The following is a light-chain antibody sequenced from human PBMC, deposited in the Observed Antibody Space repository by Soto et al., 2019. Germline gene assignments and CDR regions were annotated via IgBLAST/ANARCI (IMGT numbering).Light chain of an antibody. CDR2: AAS. Sequence: DIQMTQSPSSLSASEGDRVTITCRASQSISSNLNWYQQKPGKAPKLLIYAASSLQSGVPSRFSGSGSGTDFTLTISSLQPEDFATYYCQQSYSTPPTFGQGTKVEIK. J-gene: IGKJ1*01. CDR3: QQSYSTPPT. CDR1: QSISSN. V-gene: IGKV1-39*01.